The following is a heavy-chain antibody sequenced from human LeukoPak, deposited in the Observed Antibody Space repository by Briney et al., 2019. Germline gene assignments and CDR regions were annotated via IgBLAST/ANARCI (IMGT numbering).Heavy chain of an antibody. D-gene: IGHD3-3*01. CDR2: ISGSGGST. Sequence: GGSLRLSCAASGFTFSSYAMTWVRQAPGKGLEWVSAISGSGGSTSYADSVKGRFTISRDNSKNTLYLHMNSLRAEDTAVYYCAKVADFWSGYLDYWGQGTLVTVSS. J-gene: IGHJ4*02. V-gene: IGHV3-23*01. CDR1: GFTFSSYA. CDR3: AKVADFWSGYLDY.